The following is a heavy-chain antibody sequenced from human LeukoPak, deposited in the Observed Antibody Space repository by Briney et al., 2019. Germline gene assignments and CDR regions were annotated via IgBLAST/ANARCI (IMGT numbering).Heavy chain of an antibody. J-gene: IGHJ4*02. V-gene: IGHV3-33*01. CDR3: ARAREQNGYDYYDF. CDR1: GFTFSYFG. CDR2: IWHDGSIK. Sequence: PGRSLRLSCAASGFTFSYFGMHWVRQAPGKGLEWVAVIWHDGSIKYYTDSVKGRFTISRDNSENTVNLQMNSLRAEDTAVYYCARAREQNGYDYYDFWGQRTLVTVSS. D-gene: IGHD5-12*01.